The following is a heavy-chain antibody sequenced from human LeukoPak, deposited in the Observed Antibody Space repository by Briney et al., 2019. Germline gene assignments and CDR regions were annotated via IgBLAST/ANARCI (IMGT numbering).Heavy chain of an antibody. CDR1: GGSINSGDYY. D-gene: IGHD3-10*01. Sequence: YPSQTLSLTCTVSGGSINSGDYYWSWIRQPPGKGLEWIGYIYYSGSTYYNPSLKSRVTISVDTSKNQFSLKLSSVTAADTAVYYCARESDYYGSGLYDCWGQGSLVTVSS. J-gene: IGHJ4*02. V-gene: IGHV4-30-4*01. CDR2: IYYSGST. CDR3: ARESDYYGSGLYDC.